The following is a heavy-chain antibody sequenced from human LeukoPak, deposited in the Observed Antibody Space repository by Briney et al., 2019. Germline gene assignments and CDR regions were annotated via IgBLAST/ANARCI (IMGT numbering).Heavy chain of an antibody. V-gene: IGHV5-10-1*01. CDR1: GYSFTNYG. J-gene: IGHJ4*02. CDR3: ARQLDYYDKRDY. Sequence: HGESLKISCKRSGYSFTNYGISWVRQMPGKGLDWMGRIDPSDSYSNYGPSFQGHVTISADRTISTDYLQWRSLKASDTAMYYCARQLDYYDKRDYWGQGTLVTVAS. D-gene: IGHD3-22*01. CDR2: IDPSDSYS.